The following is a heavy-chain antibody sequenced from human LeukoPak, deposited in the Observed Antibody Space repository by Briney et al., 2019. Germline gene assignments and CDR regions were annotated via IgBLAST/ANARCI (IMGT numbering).Heavy chain of an antibody. Sequence: SETLSLTCAVYGGSFSGYYWSWIRQPPGKGLGWIGEINHSGSTNYNPSLKSRVTISVDTSKKQFSLKLSSVTAADTAVYYCARGLPYYDILTGYFTPHKYYFDYWGQGTLVTVSS. CDR2: INHSGST. J-gene: IGHJ4*02. D-gene: IGHD3-9*01. CDR3: ARGLPYYDILTGYFTPHKYYFDY. V-gene: IGHV4-34*01. CDR1: GGSFSGYY.